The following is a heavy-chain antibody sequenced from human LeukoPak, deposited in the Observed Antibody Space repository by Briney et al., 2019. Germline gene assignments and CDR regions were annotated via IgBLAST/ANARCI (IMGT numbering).Heavy chain of an antibody. D-gene: IGHD6-13*01. Sequence: ASVKVSCKASGYTFNTYGITWVRQGPGQGLEWMGWISAYNGHTQSAQKVQGRVTMTTDTSTSTAYMELRSLRSDDTAVYYCARDLYSSSWYGYYYYMDVWGKGTTVTVSS. V-gene: IGHV1-18*01. CDR1: GYTFNTYG. J-gene: IGHJ6*03. CDR2: ISAYNGHT. CDR3: ARDLYSSSWYGYYYYMDV.